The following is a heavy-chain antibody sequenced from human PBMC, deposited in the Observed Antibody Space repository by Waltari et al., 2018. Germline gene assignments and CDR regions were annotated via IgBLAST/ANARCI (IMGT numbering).Heavy chain of an antibody. J-gene: IGHJ4*02. CDR1: GFPFRSYW. CDR2: TDVYGGVI. D-gene: IGHD6-19*01. V-gene: IGHV3-74*03. CDR3: ATLEGGGSG. Sequence: EEPIVETGGGLGQPGDSLGVSCTVSGFPFRSYWVHWVRQGPGKGLEWVLSTDVYGGVIKYADFVRGRFTISRDNFQNTLYLHMNSLRAEDTAVYYCATLEGGGSGWGQGTLVTVSS.